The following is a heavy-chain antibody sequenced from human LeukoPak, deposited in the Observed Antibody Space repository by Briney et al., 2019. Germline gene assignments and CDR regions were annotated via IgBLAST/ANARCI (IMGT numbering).Heavy chain of an antibody. CDR2: ISSSSSYI. CDR3: ARYCSGGSCLDY. D-gene: IGHD2-15*01. V-gene: IGHV3-21*01. Sequence: PGGSLRLSCAASGLTFSRYSMSWVRQAPGKGLEWVSSISSSSSYIYYEDSLQGRFTISRDKAKNSLYLQMSNLRAEDTAVYYCARYCSGGSCLDYWGQGTLVTVSS. J-gene: IGHJ4*02. CDR1: GLTFSRYS.